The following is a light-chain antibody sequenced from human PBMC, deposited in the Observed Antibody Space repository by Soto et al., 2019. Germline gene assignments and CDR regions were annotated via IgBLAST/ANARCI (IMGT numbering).Light chain of an antibody. CDR1: SSNIGAGYD. Sequence: QSVLTQPPSVSGAPGQRVTISCTGSSSNIGAGYDVHWYQQLPGTAPKLLIYGNSNRPSGVPDRFSGSKSGTSASLAITGIQAEDEADYYCQSYDSSLSGYVFGIGTKLTVL. V-gene: IGLV1-40*01. CDR2: GNS. J-gene: IGLJ1*01. CDR3: QSYDSSLSGYV.